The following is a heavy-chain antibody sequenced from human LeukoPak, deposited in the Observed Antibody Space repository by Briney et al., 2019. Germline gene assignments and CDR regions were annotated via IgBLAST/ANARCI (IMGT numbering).Heavy chain of an antibody. CDR1: GFTFSRSA. CDR2: ISGSGGDT. J-gene: IGHJ4*02. CDR3: AKGGDVLRYFDWLSKVYFDY. V-gene: IGHV3-23*01. Sequence: AGGSLRLSCAASGFTFSRSAMSWVRQAPGKGLEWVSAISGSGGDTFYTDSVKGRFTISRDNSKNTLYLQMNSLRAEDTAVYYCAKGGDVLRYFDWLSKVYFDYWGQGTLVTVSS. D-gene: IGHD3-9*01.